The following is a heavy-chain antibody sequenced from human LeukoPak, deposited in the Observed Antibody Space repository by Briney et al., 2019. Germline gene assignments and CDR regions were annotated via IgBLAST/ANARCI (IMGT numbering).Heavy chain of an antibody. V-gene: IGHV3-66*02. CDR1: GFTVSSNY. Sequence: GGSLRLSCAASGFTVSSNYMSWVRQAPGKGLECVSVIYSGGSTYYADSVKGRFTISRDNSKNTLYLQMNSMRAEDTAVYYCARDRRYGVHWYYGMDVWGQGTTVTVSS. CDR2: IYSGGST. J-gene: IGHJ6*02. D-gene: IGHD3-16*02. CDR3: ARDRRYGVHWYYGMDV.